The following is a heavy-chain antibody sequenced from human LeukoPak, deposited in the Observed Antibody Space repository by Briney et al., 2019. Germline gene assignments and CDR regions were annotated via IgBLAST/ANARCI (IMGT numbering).Heavy chain of an antibody. CDR1: GYTFIDHY. D-gene: IGHD2-15*01. Sequence: ASVKVSCKPSGYTFIDHYIHWVRQAPGQGLESMGWIDPNIGNTNYAQKFQGRVTMTRDTSISTAYMELSRLRSDDTAVYYCARIYCSGGSCYPDYWGQGTLVTVSS. J-gene: IGHJ4*02. CDR3: ARIYCSGGSCYPDY. V-gene: IGHV1-2*02. CDR2: IDPNIGNT.